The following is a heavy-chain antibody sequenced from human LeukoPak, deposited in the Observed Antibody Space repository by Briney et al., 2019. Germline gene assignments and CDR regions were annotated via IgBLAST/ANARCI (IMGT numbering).Heavy chain of an antibody. V-gene: IGHV3-23*01. CDR1: GFTFSSYA. J-gene: IGHJ6*03. D-gene: IGHD6-6*01. CDR3: AKGIAARPRYYYYYMDV. Sequence: PGGSLRLSCAASGFTFSSYAMSWVRQAPGKGLEWVSAISGSGGSTYYADSVKGRFTISRDNSKNTLYLQMNSLRAEDTAVYYWAKGIAARPRYYYYYMDVWGKGTTVTVSS. CDR2: ISGSGGST.